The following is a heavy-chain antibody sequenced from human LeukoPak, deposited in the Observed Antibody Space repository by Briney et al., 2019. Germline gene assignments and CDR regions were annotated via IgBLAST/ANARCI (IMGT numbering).Heavy chain of an antibody. CDR2: INRDGSDS. J-gene: IGHJ3*02. V-gene: IGHV3-74*01. D-gene: IGHD6-25*01. CDR3: TTVVGGYYPPVDGLDI. CDR1: GFAFSSCW. Sequence: GGSLRLSCAASGFAFSSCWMHWVRQAPGKGLLWVARINRDGSDSSYADSVKGRFTISRDNAKNTLYLQMNSLRAEDTAVYYCTTVVGGYYPPVDGLDIWGQGTMVAVSS.